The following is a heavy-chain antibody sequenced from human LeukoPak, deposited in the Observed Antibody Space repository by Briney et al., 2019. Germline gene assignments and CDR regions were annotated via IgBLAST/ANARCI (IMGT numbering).Heavy chain of an antibody. CDR2: IYYSGST. CDR1: GGSISSGDYY. V-gene: IGHV4-30-4*01. D-gene: IGHD2-15*01. J-gene: IGHJ4*02. Sequence: SETLSLTCTVSGGSISSGDYYWSWIRQPPGKGLEWIGYIYYSGSTYYNPSLKSRVTISVDTSKNQFSLKLSSVTAADTAVYYCARAEHCSGGSCYSFDYWGQGTLVTVSS. CDR3: ARAEHCSGGSCYSFDY.